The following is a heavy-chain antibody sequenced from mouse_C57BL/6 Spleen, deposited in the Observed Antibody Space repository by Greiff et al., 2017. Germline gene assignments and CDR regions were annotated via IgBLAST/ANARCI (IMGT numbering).Heavy chain of an antibody. D-gene: IGHD3-2*02. CDR1: GYTFTSYW. V-gene: IGHV1-69*01. J-gene: IGHJ4*01. Sequence: VQLQQPGAELVMPGASVKLSCKASGYTFTSYWMHWVKQRPGQGLEWIGELDPSASYTNYNQKFKGKSTLTVDKSSSTAYMQLSSLTSEDSAVYYCARQLRLSYYAMDYWGQGTSVTVSS. CDR2: LDPSASYT. CDR3: ARQLRLSYYAMDY.